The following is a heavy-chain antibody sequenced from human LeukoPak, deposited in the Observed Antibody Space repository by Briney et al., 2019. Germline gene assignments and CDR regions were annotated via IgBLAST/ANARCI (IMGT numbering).Heavy chain of an antibody. J-gene: IGHJ4*02. D-gene: IGHD1-26*01. CDR1: GFTFSSYD. CDR3: AKDFLRYHDC. Sequence: GGSLRLSCVASGFTFSSYDMSWVRQAPGEGLEWVSTVNSRGVSIYYADSVKGRFTISRDNSKNTLYLQMNSLRADDTAVYYCAKDFLRYHDCWGQGTLVTVSS. V-gene: IGHV3-23*01. CDR2: VNSRGVSI.